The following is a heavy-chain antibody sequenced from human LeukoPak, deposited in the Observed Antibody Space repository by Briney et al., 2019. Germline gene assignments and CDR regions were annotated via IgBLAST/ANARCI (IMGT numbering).Heavy chain of an antibody. CDR3: LQYNAGTT. CDR2: IKKDGGAT. J-gene: IGHJ5*02. Sequence: GGSLRLSCATSGFAFSDYWMSWVRQAPGKGLEWVANIKKDGGATYYVDSVKGRFTVSRDNAENSLYLQMISLRADDTGVYYCLQYNAGTTWGQGTLVTVSS. V-gene: IGHV3-7*01. CDR1: GFAFSDYW. D-gene: IGHD3-10*01.